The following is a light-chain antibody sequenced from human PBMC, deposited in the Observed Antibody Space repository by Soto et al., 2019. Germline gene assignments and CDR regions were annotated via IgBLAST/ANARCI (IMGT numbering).Light chain of an antibody. Sequence: EIVMTQSPATLSVSPGERATLSCRASQSVSSNLAWYQQKPGQAPRLLIYGASTRATGIPARFSGSGSGTEFTLTISSLQSEDXAVYYCQQYNNWPFTF. J-gene: IGKJ2*01. CDR2: GAS. V-gene: IGKV3-15*01. CDR1: QSVSSN. CDR3: QQYNNWPFT.